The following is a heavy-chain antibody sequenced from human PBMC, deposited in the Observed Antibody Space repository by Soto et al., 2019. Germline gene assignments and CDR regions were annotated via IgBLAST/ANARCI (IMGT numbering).Heavy chain of an antibody. CDR2: IWYDGSNK. Sequence: QPGGSLRLSCAASGFTFRNYAMHWVRQAPGKGLEWVAVIWYDGSNKYYGDSVKGRFTIFRDNSKNTLFLHMDSLRAEDTAVYYCASAYCTSTTCLNWFDPWGLGTLVTVSS. CDR3: ASAYCTSTTCLNWFDP. J-gene: IGHJ5*02. V-gene: IGHV3-33*01. CDR1: GFTFRNYA. D-gene: IGHD2-2*01.